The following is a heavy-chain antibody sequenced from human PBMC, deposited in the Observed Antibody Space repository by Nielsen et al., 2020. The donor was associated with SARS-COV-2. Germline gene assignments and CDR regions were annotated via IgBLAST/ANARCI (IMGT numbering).Heavy chain of an antibody. CDR3: ARDRPNFYYYGMDV. Sequence: SLKISCAASGFTFDDYAMHWVRQAPGKGLEWVSGISWNSGSIGYADSVKGRFTISRDNAKNSLYLQMDSLRVEDTAVYYCARDRPNFYYYGMDVWGQGTTVTVSS. CDR2: ISWNSGSI. J-gene: IGHJ6*02. V-gene: IGHV3-9*01. CDR1: GFTFDDYA.